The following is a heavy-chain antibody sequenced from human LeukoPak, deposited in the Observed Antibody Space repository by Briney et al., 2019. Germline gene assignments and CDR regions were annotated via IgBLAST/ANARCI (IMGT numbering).Heavy chain of an antibody. CDR3: ARLYYYGSGSYYKKSYYYGMDV. CDR2: FYYSGST. CDR1: GGSISSYY. Sequence: SETLSLTCTVSGGSISSYYWSWIRQPPGKGLEWIGYFYYSGSTNYNPSLKSRVTISVDTSKNQFSLKLSSVTAADTAVYYCARLYYYGSGSYYKKSYYYGMDVWGQGTTVTVSS. J-gene: IGHJ6*02. D-gene: IGHD3-10*01. V-gene: IGHV4-59*08.